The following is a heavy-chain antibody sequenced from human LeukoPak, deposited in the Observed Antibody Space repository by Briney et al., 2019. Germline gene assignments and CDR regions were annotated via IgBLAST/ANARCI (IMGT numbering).Heavy chain of an antibody. CDR3: ARHAVYAGSGWAFDF. J-gene: IGHJ4*02. D-gene: IGHD6-19*01. CDR1: GGSISPYY. Sequence: SETLSLTCTVSGGSISPYYWSWIRQPPGKGLEWIGYIYYTGSGSTSHNPSLKSRVTISVDTSKNQFSLNLNSVTAADTAVYYCARHAVYAGSGWAFDFWGQGTLVTVFS. V-gene: IGHV4-59*08. CDR2: IYYTGSGST.